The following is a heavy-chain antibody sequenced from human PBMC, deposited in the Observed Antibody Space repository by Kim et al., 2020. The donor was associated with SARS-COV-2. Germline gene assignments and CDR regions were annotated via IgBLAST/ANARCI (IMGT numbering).Heavy chain of an antibody. CDR2: ISAYNGNT. Sequence: ASVKVSCKASGYTFTSYGISWVRQAPGQGLEWMGWISAYNGNTNYAQKLQGRVTMTTDTSTSTAYMELRSLRSDDTAVYYCARDDLGTRYSSSWYHYYYYYGMDVWGQGTTVTVSS. V-gene: IGHV1-18*01. CDR1: GYTFTSYG. CDR3: ARDDLGTRYSSSWYHYYYYYGMDV. J-gene: IGHJ6*02. D-gene: IGHD6-13*01.